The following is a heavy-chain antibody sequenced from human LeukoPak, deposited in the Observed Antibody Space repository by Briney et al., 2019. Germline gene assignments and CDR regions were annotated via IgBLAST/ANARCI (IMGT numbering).Heavy chain of an antibody. Sequence: GASVKVSCKASGYTFTSYGISWVRQAPGQGLEWMGWISAYNGNTNYAQKLQGRVTMTTNTSTSTAYMELRSLRSDDTVVYYCARGVNNIVVVPAAGGLGFDPWGQGTLVTVSS. CDR3: ARGVNNIVVVPAAGGLGFDP. J-gene: IGHJ5*02. D-gene: IGHD2-2*01. CDR2: ISAYNGNT. V-gene: IGHV1-18*01. CDR1: GYTFTSYG.